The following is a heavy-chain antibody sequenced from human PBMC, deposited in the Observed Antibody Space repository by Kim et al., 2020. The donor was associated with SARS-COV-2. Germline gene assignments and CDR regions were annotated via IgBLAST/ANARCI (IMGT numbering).Heavy chain of an antibody. V-gene: IGHV3-15*01. CDR1: GFTFRNAW. Sequence: GGSLRLSCAASGFTFRNAWMSWVRQTPGKGLEWVGLVKSKPEGETPQYAAPVKGRFTISMDDSETTLYLQMNSLKTEDTALYYCTPDPQYYYSNAYYYPANLPLYWGQGTLVTVSS. D-gene: IGHD3-22*01. J-gene: IGHJ4*02. CDR3: TPDPQYYYSNAYYYPANLPLY. CDR2: VKSKPEGETP.